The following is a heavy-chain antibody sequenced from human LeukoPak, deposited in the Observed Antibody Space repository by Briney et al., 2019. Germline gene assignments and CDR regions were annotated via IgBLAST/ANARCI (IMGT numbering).Heavy chain of an antibody. CDR1: GFTFTGYY. J-gene: IGHJ5*02. D-gene: IGHD2-15*01. CDR3: ARDFVVVVAATPENWFDP. CDR2: INPNNGDT. V-gene: IGHV1-2*02. Sequence: ASVKVSCKASGFTFTGYYMHWVRQAPGQGREWMGRINPNNGDTGYAQKFQGRVTMNRDTSISTAYMELSRLRSDDTAVYYCARDFVVVVAATPENWFDPWGQGTLVTVSS.